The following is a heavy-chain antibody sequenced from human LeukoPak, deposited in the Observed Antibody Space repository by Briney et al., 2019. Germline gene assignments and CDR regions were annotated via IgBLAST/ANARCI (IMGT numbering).Heavy chain of an antibody. CDR3: ARIGTNDFWSGYCFPEVGP. CDR1: GYTFTGYY. Sequence: ASVKVSCKASGYTFTGYYMHWVRQAPGQGLEWMRWINPNSGGTNYAQKFQGRVTMTRDTSISTAYMELSRLRSDDTAVYYCARIGTNDFWSGYCFPEVGPWGQGTLVTVSS. V-gene: IGHV1-2*02. CDR2: INPNSGGT. D-gene: IGHD3-3*01. J-gene: IGHJ5*02.